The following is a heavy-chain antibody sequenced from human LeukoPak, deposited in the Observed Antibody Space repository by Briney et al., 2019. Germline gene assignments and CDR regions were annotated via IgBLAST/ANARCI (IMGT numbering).Heavy chain of an antibody. Sequence: QPGGSLRLSCAASGFTFSSYAMSWVRQAPGKGLEWVSGISASGGSTYYADYVKGRFTISRDNSKNTMYLQMNSLRAEDTAVYYCAKRYNWNDAPDYGGQGTLVTVSS. CDR3: AKRYNWNDAPDY. V-gene: IGHV3-23*01. CDR1: GFTFSSYA. D-gene: IGHD1-20*01. J-gene: IGHJ4*02. CDR2: ISASGGST.